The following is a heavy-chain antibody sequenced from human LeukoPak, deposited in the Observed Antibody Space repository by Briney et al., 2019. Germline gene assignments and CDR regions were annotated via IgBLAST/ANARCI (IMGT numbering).Heavy chain of an antibody. CDR1: GFTFSSYA. CDR2: ISGSGGST. V-gene: IGHV3-23*01. J-gene: IGHJ4*02. D-gene: IGHD6-19*01. Sequence: GGSLRLSCAASGFTFSSYAMSWVRQAPGKGLGWVSAISGSGGSTYYADSVKGRFTISRDNSKNTLYLQMSSLRAEDTAVYYCARSAVGPIVVAGLDYWGQGTLVTVSS. CDR3: ARSAVGPIVVAGLDY.